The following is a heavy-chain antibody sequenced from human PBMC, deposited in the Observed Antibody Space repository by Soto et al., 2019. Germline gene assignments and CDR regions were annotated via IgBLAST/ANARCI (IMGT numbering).Heavy chain of an antibody. V-gene: IGHV4-31*03. D-gene: IGHD3-10*01. CDR3: ATRAMVRGVMGGMDV. Sequence: QVQLQESGPGLVKPSQTLSLTCTVSGGSISSGGYYWSWIRQHPGKGLEWIGYIYYSGSTYYNPSLKSRVTLSVDTSKNQFSLKLSSVTAADTAVYYCATRAMVRGVMGGMDVWGQGTTVTVSS. J-gene: IGHJ6*02. CDR2: IYYSGST. CDR1: GGSISSGGYY.